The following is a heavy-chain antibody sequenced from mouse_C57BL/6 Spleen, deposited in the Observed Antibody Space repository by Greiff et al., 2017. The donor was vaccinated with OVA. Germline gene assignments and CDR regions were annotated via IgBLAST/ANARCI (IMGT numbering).Heavy chain of an antibody. CDR2: IYPGDGDT. J-gene: IGHJ2*01. D-gene: IGHD2-2*01. CDR3: ARSGGYLDY. V-gene: IGHV1-82*01. Sequence: VKLMESGPELVKPGASVKISCKASGYAFSSSWMNWVKQRPGKGLEWIGRIYPGDGDTNYNGKFKGKATLTADKSSSTAYMQLSSLTSEDSAVYYCARSGGYLDYWGQGTTLTVSS. CDR1: GYAFSSSW.